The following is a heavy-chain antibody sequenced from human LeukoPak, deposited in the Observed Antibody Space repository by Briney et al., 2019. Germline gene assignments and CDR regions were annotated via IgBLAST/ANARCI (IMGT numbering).Heavy chain of an antibody. Sequence: KTGGSLRLSCAASGFTFSTYSMNWVRQAPGKGLEWVSSISSSSSYIYYADSVKGRFTISRDNSKNTLYLQMNSLRAEDTAVYYCAKVLGSSGWQEGYWGQGTLVTVSS. CDR3: AKVLGSSGWQEGY. D-gene: IGHD6-19*01. V-gene: IGHV3-21*04. J-gene: IGHJ4*02. CDR2: ISSSSSYI. CDR1: GFTFSTYS.